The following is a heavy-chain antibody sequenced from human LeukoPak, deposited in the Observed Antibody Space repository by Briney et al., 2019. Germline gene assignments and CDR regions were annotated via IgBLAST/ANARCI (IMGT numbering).Heavy chain of an antibody. CDR1: GFTFDDYT. Sequence: PGGSLRLSCAASGFTFDDYTMHWVRQAPGKGLEWVSLISWDGGSTYYADSVKGRFTISRDNSKNSLYLQTNSLRTEDTALYYCAKGGVYCSSTSCRTYYYYYMDVWGKGTTVTVSS. J-gene: IGHJ6*03. CDR3: AKGGVYCSSTSCRTYYYYYMDV. D-gene: IGHD2-2*01. CDR2: ISWDGGST. V-gene: IGHV3-43*01.